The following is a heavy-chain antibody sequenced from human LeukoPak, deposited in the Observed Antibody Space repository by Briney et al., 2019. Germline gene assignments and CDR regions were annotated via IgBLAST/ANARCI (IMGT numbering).Heavy chain of an antibody. J-gene: IGHJ5*02. CDR3: ARVGVVPAAISWFDH. Sequence: SVKVSCKAAGYTFTSYDISWVRQAPGQGLEWMGWINPNSGGTNYAQNFQGRVTMTRDTSISTAYMELSRLRSDDTAVYYCARVGVVPAAISWFDHWGQGTLVTVSS. CDR1: GYTFTSYD. CDR2: INPNSGGT. V-gene: IGHV1-2*02. D-gene: IGHD2-2*01.